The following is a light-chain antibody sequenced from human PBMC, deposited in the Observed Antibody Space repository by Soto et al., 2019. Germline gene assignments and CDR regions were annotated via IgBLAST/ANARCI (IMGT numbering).Light chain of an antibody. J-gene: IGKJ5*01. V-gene: IGKV1-33*01. CDR3: QQYENLPT. Sequence: DIQMTQSPSSLSATVGDRGTIXXQASQNINNYLNGYQQKPGRAPELRIYDASNLESGVPSRFRGSGSGTDLTFTISRLQPEDIATSYCQQYENLPTFGQGTRLDIK. CDR1: QNINNY. CDR2: DAS.